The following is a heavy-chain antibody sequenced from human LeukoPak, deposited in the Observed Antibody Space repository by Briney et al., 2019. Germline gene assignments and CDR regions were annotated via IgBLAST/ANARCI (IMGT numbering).Heavy chain of an antibody. J-gene: IGHJ4*02. V-gene: IGHV5-51*01. CDR1: GYNFTNYW. Sequence: GESLKISCKGSGYNFTNYWIGWVRQMPGKGLEWMGIIYPGDSDTTYSPSFQGQVTISADKSISPAYLQWSSLKASDTAMYYCARRRDGYNYVGTDYWGQGTLVTVSS. CDR3: ARRRDGYNYVGTDY. D-gene: IGHD5-24*01. CDR2: IYPGDSDT.